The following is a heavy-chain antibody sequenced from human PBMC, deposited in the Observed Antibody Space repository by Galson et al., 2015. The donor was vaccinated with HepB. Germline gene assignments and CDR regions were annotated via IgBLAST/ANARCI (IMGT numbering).Heavy chain of an antibody. Sequence: SETLSLTCAVYGGSFSGYYWSWIRQPPGKGLEWIGEINHSGSTNYNPSLKSRVTISVDTSKNQFSLKLSSVTAADTAVYYCARLLAPNLWFGEATRDYWGQGTLVTVSS. V-gene: IGHV4-34*01. J-gene: IGHJ4*02. CDR1: GGSFSGYY. CDR3: ARLLAPNLWFGEATRDY. D-gene: IGHD3-10*01. CDR2: INHSGST.